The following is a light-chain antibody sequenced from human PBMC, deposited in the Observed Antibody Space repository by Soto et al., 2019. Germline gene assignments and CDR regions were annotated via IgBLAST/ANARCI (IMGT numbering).Light chain of an antibody. J-gene: IGLJ1*01. Sequence: QSVLTQSASVSGSLGQSITISCTGSSSDVGTYYFVSWYQQHPGKVPKLMIYEGTKRPSGVSDRFSGSKSGNTASMTISGLQAEDEANYYCCSYAGNNIFVFGTGTKVTVL. CDR1: SSDVGTYYF. CDR3: CSYAGNNIFV. CDR2: EGT. V-gene: IGLV2-23*01.